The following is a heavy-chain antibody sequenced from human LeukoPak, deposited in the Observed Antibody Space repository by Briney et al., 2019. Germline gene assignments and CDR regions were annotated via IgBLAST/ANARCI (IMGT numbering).Heavy chain of an antibody. CDR3: ARGIYDYGMDV. CDR1: GGSINSYY. CDR2: IYYSGST. J-gene: IGHJ6*04. V-gene: IGHV4-59*01. Sequence: PSETLSLTCTVSGGSINSYYWRWIRQPPGKGVEWIGYIYYSGSTNCNPSLKSRVPISVDTSKNQFSLKLSSVTGADTAVYYCARGIYDYGMDVWGKGTTVSVPS. D-gene: IGHD5-12*01.